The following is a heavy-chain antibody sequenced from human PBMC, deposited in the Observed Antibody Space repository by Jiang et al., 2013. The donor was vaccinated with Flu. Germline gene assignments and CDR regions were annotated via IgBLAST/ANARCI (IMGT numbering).Heavy chain of an antibody. V-gene: IGHV1-2*04. Sequence: GAEVKKPGASVKVSCKASGYTFTGYYMHWVRQAPGQGLEWMGWINPNSGGTNYAQKFQGWVTMTRDTSISTAYMELSRLRSDDTAVYYCARGLGKATIGDFDYWGQGTLVTVSS. J-gene: IGHJ4*02. D-gene: IGHD5-12*01. CDR2: INPNSGGT. CDR1: GYTFTGYY. CDR3: ARGLGKATIGDFDY.